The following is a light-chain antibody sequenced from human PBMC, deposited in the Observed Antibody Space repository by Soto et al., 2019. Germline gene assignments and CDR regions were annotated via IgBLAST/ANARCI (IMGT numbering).Light chain of an antibody. CDR2: GAS. CDR3: QQYNDWWT. Sequence: EIVRTQSPATLSVSPGEGATLSCRASQSVSSNLTWYQQKPGQAPRLLIYGASTRATGVPARFSGSGSGREFTLTFSSLQSEDFAVYYCQQYNDWWTFGQGTKVEI. CDR1: QSVSSN. V-gene: IGKV3-15*01. J-gene: IGKJ1*01.